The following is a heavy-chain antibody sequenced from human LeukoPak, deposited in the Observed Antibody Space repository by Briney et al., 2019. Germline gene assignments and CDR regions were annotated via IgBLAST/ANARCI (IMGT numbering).Heavy chain of an antibody. J-gene: IGHJ4*02. CDR3: AKDEGGSTGYFDY. CDR1: GFTFSSYG. V-gene: IGHV3-30*02. D-gene: IGHD2-2*01. Sequence: GGSLRLSCAASGFTFSSYGMHWVRQAPGKGLEWVAFIRYDGSNKYYADSVKGRFTISRDNSKNTLYLQMNSLRAEDTAVYYCAKDEGGSTGYFDYWGQGTLVTVSS. CDR2: IRYDGSNK.